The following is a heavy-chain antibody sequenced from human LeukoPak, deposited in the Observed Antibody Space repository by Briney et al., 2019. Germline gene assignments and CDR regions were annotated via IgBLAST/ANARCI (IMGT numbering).Heavy chain of an antibody. CDR2: IYPGDSDS. CDR3: ARLFSTTLWYFDL. D-gene: IGHD2-2*01. CDR1: GYSFTNYW. J-gene: IGHJ2*01. Sequence: GESPKISCEGSGYSFTNYWIGWVRQMPGKGLEWMGIIYPGDSDSRYSPSFQGQVTISADKSISTTYLQWGSLKASDTAIYYCARLFSTTLWYFDLWGRGTLVTVSS. V-gene: IGHV5-51*01.